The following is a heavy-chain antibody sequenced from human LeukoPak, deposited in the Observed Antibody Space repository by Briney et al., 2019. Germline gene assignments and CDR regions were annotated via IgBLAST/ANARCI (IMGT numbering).Heavy chain of an antibody. D-gene: IGHD3-3*01. J-gene: IGHJ4*02. CDR2: VHLDGRT. CDR3: AREGGFFRPLAS. V-gene: IGHV4-4*02. CDR1: VGSVTRTNW. Sequence: SETLSLPCGVSVGSVTRTNWWTWVRSRPGNGLGWIGEVHLDGRTNYNPYLKSRLTISVDLSENHISLKLTSVTAADTAVYYCAREGGFFRPLASSGQGTLVTVSS.